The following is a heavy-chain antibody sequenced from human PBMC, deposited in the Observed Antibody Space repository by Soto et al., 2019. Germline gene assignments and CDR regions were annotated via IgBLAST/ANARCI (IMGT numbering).Heavy chain of an antibody. J-gene: IGHJ5*02. Sequence: PGGSLRLSCAASGFTFISYAMSWVRQAPGKGLEWVSAISGSGGSTYYADSVKGRFTISRDNSKNTLYLQMNSLRAEDTAVYYCAKDKGRYSGSWPPITNWFDPWGQGTLVTVSS. CDR3: AKDKGRYSGSWPPITNWFDP. CDR1: GFTFISYA. CDR2: ISGSGGST. V-gene: IGHV3-23*01. D-gene: IGHD6-13*01.